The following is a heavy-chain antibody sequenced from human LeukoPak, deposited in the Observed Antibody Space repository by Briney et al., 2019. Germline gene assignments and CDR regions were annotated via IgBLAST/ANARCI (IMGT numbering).Heavy chain of an antibody. J-gene: IGHJ4*02. CDR1: GFTFNSYN. CDR2: ISSSSSYM. CDR3: ARFYYDSSGHYYGIDY. D-gene: IGHD3-22*01. V-gene: IGHV3-21*01. Sequence: GGSLRLSCAASGFTFNSYNMNWVRQAPGKGLEWVSSISSSSSYMYSADSVKGRFTISRDNAKNSLYLQMNSLRAEDTAVYYCARFYYDSSGHYYGIDYWGQGTLVTVSS.